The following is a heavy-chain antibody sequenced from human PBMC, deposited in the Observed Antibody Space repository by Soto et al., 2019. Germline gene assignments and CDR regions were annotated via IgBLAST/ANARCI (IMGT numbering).Heavy chain of an antibody. D-gene: IGHD3-3*01. CDR2: LYNTGST. Sequence: SETLSLTCNVSGGSISSYYWTWIRQPPGKGLEWIGYLYNTGSTNYNPSLKSRVTISLDTSKNQFFLNLSSVTAADTAVYYCAGMSFXVFGEVIDNFYFYGMDVWGQGTTVTVSS. CDR1: GGSISSYY. J-gene: IGHJ6*02. V-gene: IGHV4-59*03. CDR3: AGMSFXVFGEVIDNFYFYGMDV.